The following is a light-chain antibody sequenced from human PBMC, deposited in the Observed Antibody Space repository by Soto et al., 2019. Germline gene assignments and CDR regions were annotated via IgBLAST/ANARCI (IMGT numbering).Light chain of an antibody. CDR1: SSNIGAGYD. CDR2: GNT. V-gene: IGLV1-40*01. Sequence: QSVLTQPPSVSGAPGQRVTISCTGSSSNIGAGYDVHWYQQVPGTAPKLLIYGNTNRPSGVPDRFSGSKSGTSASLAITGLQAEDEADYYCQSSDNTLRVFGTGTKLTVL. CDR3: QSSDNTLRV. J-gene: IGLJ1*01.